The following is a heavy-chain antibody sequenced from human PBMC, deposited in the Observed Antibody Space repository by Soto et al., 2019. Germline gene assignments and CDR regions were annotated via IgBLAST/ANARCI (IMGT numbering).Heavy chain of an antibody. J-gene: IGHJ4*02. CDR3: VSQTHWARPFES. CDR1: GFTLRDYA. CDR2: LSGRGGNT. D-gene: IGHD7-27*01. Sequence: EVQLLESGGGLVQPGGSLRLSCAASGFTLRDYAMTWVRQAPGKGLEWVSSLSGRGGNTYYADSVKGRFTISRANSENTRYLQMNSLRTEDTGVYYCVSQTHWARPFESWGQGTLVKVSS. V-gene: IGHV3-23*01.